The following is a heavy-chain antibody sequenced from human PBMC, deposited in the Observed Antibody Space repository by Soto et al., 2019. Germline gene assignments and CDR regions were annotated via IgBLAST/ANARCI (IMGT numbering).Heavy chain of an antibody. V-gene: IGHV3-11*01. J-gene: IGHJ5*02. CDR1: GFRFSDFY. D-gene: IGHD3-10*01. CDR2: ISTSGTNE. CDR3: ARDVWSRASGPPDS. Sequence: AGGSLRLSCAASGFRFSDFYMTWIRQAPGKGLEWVSYISTSGTNEFYADSVKGRFTISGDNAKASLYLQMNSLRAEDTALYYCARDVWSRASGPPDSWGQGTLVTVSS.